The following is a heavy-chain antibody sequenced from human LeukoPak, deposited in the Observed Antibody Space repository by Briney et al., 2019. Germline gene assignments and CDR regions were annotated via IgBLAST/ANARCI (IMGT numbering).Heavy chain of an antibody. Sequence: GESLKISCKGSGYSFTNYWIGWVRQMPGKGLEWMGIIYPGDSDTRYSPSFQGQVTIPADKSISTAYLQWSSLKASDTAMYYCARRLATTDFDYWGQGTLVTVSS. J-gene: IGHJ4*02. CDR1: GYSFTNYW. CDR2: IYPGDSDT. CDR3: ARRLATTDFDY. D-gene: IGHD5-24*01. V-gene: IGHV5-51*01.